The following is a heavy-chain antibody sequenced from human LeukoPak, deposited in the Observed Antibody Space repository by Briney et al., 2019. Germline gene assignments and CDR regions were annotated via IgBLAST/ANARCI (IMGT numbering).Heavy chain of an antibody. J-gene: IGHJ4*02. CDR2: ISYDGSNK. V-gene: IGHV3-30*04. Sequence: SCKVSGYTLTELSMHWVRQAPGKGLEWVAVISYDGSNKYYADSVKGRFTISRDNSKNTLYLQMNSLRAEDTAVYYCLSSGSYEYYFDYWGQGTLVTVSS. D-gene: IGHD3-10*01. CDR1: GYTLTELS. CDR3: LSSGSYEYYFDY.